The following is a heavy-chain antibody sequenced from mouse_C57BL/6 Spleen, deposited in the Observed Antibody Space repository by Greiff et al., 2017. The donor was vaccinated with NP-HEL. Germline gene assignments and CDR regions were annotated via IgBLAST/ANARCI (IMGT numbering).Heavy chain of an antibody. CDR2: IRNKANGYTT. V-gene: IGHV7-3*01. D-gene: IGHD2-4*01. J-gene: IGHJ2*01. CDR3: ARLYDYDSYYFDY. CDR1: GFTFTDYY. Sequence: EVKVVESGGGLVQPGGSLSLSCAASGFTFTDYYMSWVRQPPGKALEWLGFIRNKANGYTTEYSASVKGRFTISRDNSQSILYLQMNALRAEDSATYYCARLYDYDSYYFDYWGQGTTLTVSS.